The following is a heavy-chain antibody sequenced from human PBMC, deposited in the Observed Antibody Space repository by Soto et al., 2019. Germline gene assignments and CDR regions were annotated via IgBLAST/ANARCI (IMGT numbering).Heavy chain of an antibody. J-gene: IGHJ4*02. Sequence: PGGSLRLSCAASGFSFSHYWMHWVRQAPGKGLVWVSRISPDGRTKTYEDSVKGRFTISIDNDKSTLYLKMNSLTVEDGAVYYCAASWLPTSXWGPGTLVTVSX. CDR2: ISPDGRTK. D-gene: IGHD5-12*01. V-gene: IGHV3-74*01. CDR1: GFSFSHYW. CDR3: AASWLPTSX.